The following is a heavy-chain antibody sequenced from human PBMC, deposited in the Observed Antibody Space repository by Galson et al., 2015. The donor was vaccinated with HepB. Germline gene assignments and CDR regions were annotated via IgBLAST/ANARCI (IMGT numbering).Heavy chain of an antibody. CDR2: ISYDGSNK. D-gene: IGHD3-16*01. V-gene: IGHV3-30*03. Sequence: SLRLSCAASEFTFSTYGMHWVRQAPGKGLEWVALISYDGSNKYYAESVKGRFTISRDNSKNTLYLQMNSLRPEDTAVYYCATLEGGYFDYWGQGVLVTVSS. CDR1: EFTFSTYG. J-gene: IGHJ4*02. CDR3: ATLEGGYFDY.